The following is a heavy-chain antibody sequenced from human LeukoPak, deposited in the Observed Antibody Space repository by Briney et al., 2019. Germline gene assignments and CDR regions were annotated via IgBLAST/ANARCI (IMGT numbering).Heavy chain of an antibody. CDR1: GGSISSGSYY. CDR3: AGDYDFWSGYPHAYDAFDI. D-gene: IGHD3-3*01. J-gene: IGHJ3*02. CDR2: IYTSGST. V-gene: IGHV4-61*02. Sequence: PSETLSLTCTVSGGSISSGSYYWGWIRQPAGKGLEWIGRIYTSGSTNYNPSLRRRVTISVDTSKNQFSLKLSSVTAADTAVYYCAGDYDFWSGYPHAYDAFDIWGQGTMVTVSS.